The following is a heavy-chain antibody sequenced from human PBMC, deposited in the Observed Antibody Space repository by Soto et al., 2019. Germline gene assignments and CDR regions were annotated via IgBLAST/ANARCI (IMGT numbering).Heavy chain of an antibody. Sequence: QVQLQESGPGLIKPSETLSLTCTVSGGSVTSGSYHWTWIRQPPGKGLEWIGQTGSTNYNPSLKSRIPISVDTSKNQFSLSLSSVTAADTAVYYCAVFKAGAGGNGYWGQGTQVTVSS. CDR1: GGSVTSGSYH. CDR3: AVFKAGAGGNGY. D-gene: IGHD6-19*01. V-gene: IGHV4-61*01. CDR2: QTGST. J-gene: IGHJ4*02.